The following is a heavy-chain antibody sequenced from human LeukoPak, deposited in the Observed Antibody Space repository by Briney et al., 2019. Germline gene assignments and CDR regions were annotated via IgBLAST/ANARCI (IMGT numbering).Heavy chain of an antibody. Sequence: QPGGSLRLSCAASGFTFSNCWMSWVRQAPGKGLEWVASIIQDGSANFYVDSVKGRFTISRDNAKSSLYLQVNSLRVEDTAVYYCADVDASAWGQGTLVTVSS. J-gene: IGHJ5*02. V-gene: IGHV3-7*01. CDR3: ADVDASA. CDR1: GFTFSNCW. D-gene: IGHD2-15*01. CDR2: IIQDGSAN.